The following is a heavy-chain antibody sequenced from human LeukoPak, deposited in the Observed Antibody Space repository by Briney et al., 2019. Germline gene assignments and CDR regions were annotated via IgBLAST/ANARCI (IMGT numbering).Heavy chain of an antibody. J-gene: IGHJ4*02. CDR2: IYPGDSDT. CDR1: GYSFTSYW. CDR3: AASPGDYIWGSYRNRGGFDY. Sequence: GESLKISCKGSGYSFTSYWIGWVRQMPGKGLEWMGIIYPGDSDTRYSPSFQGQVTISADKSISTAYLQWSSLKASDTAMYYCAASPGDYIWGSYRNRGGFDYWGQGTLVTVSS. D-gene: IGHD3-16*02. V-gene: IGHV5-51*01.